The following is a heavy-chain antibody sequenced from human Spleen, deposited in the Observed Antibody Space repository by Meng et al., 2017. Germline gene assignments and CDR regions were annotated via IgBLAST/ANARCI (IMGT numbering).Heavy chain of an antibody. CDR2: INAVFGTR. D-gene: IGHD2-2*01. CDR1: GGIFSNYV. J-gene: IGHJ4*02. V-gene: IGHV1-69*13. CDR3: ARKAGNCISTTCYSLDY. Sequence: SVKVSCKALGGIFSNYVIGWVRQAPGHGLEWMGGINAVFGTRKYAQKFQDRVTITSDESTSTVYMELTRLTSEDTAVYFCARKAGNCISTTCYSLDYWGQGKLVTGAS.